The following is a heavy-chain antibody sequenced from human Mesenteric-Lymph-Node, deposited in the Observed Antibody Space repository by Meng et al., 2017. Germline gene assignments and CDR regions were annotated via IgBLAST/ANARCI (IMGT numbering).Heavy chain of an antibody. D-gene: IGHD2-2*01. J-gene: IGHJ4*02. CDR3: TTRIIVVGYRTFDY. CDR2: IKSKTDGGTT. V-gene: IGHV3-15*01. CDR1: GFTFSNAW. Sequence: GESLKISCAASGFTFSNAWMSWVRQAPGKGLEWVGRIKSKTDGGTTDYAAPVKGRFTISRDDSKNTLYLQMNSLKTEDTAVYYCTTRIIVVGYRTFDYWGQGTLVTVSS.